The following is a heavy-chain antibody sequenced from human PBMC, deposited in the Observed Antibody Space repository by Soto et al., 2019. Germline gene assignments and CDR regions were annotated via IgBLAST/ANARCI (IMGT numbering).Heavy chain of an antibody. CDR2: INHSGST. J-gene: IGHJ5*02. D-gene: IGHD2-2*01. Sequence: QVQLQQWGAGLLKPSETLSLTCAVYGGSFSGYYWSWIRQPPGKGLEWIGEINHSGSTNYNPSLKSRVTISVYTSKNQFSLKLSSVTAADTAVYYCARWGYCSSTSCYGTPTSVNFDPWGQGTLVTVSS. CDR1: GGSFSGYY. V-gene: IGHV4-34*01. CDR3: ARWGYCSSTSCYGTPTSVNFDP.